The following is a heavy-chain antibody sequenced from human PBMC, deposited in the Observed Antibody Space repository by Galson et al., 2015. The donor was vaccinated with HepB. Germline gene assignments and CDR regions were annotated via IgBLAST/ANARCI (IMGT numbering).Heavy chain of an antibody. CDR3: ARHRITIFGVVINDFDY. J-gene: IGHJ4*02. Sequence: LSLTCTVSGGSISSYYWSWIRQPPGKGLEWIGYIHYSGSTNHNPSLKSRVAISVDTSKNQFSLKLRFVTAADTAVYYCARHRITIFGVVINDFDYWGQGTQVTVSS. V-gene: IGHV4-59*08. CDR2: IHYSGST. D-gene: IGHD3-3*01. CDR1: GGSISSYY.